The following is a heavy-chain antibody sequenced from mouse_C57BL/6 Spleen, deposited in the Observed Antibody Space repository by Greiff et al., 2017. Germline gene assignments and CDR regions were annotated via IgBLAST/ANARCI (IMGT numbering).Heavy chain of an antibody. CDR1: GYTFTSYW. CDR3: ITITTEVLDY. Sequence: QVQLQQPGAELVKPGASVKLSCKASGYTFTSYWMHWVKQRPGPGLEWIGMIHPNSGSTNYNEKFKSKATLTVDKSSSTAYMQLSSLTSEDSAVYYCITITTEVLDYWGQGTTLTVSS. V-gene: IGHV1-64*01. J-gene: IGHJ2*01. CDR2: IHPNSGST. D-gene: IGHD1-1*01.